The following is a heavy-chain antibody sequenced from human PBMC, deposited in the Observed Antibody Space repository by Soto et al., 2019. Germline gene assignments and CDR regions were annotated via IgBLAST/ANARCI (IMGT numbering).Heavy chain of an antibody. CDR2: ISYDGSNK. Sequence: QVPLVESGGGVVQPRRSLRLSCAASGFTFSSYAMHWVRQAPGKGLEWVAVISYDGSNKYYADSVKGRFTISRDNSKNPLYLQMNSLRAEDRAVYYCASPRWRDDYNWGYFDLWGRGPLVTVPS. D-gene: IGHD4-4*01. CDR1: GFTFSSYA. J-gene: IGHJ2*01. CDR3: ASPRWRDDYNWGYFDL. V-gene: IGHV3-30-3*01.